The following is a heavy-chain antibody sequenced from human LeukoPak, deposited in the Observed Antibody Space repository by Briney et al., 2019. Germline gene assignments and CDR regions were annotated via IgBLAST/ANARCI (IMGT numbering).Heavy chain of an antibody. D-gene: IGHD6-13*01. Sequence: ASVKVSCKASGGTFTSYAISWVRQAPGQGLEWMGGTIPIFGTANYAQKFQGRVTITADESTSTAYMELSSLRSEDTAVYYCARGLEYSSSWYYFDYWGQGTLVTVSS. CDR3: ARGLEYSSSWYYFDY. J-gene: IGHJ4*02. V-gene: IGHV1-69*13. CDR1: GGTFTSYA. CDR2: TIPIFGTA.